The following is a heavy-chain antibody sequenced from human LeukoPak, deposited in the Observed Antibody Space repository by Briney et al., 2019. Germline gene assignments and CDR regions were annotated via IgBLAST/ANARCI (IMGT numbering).Heavy chain of an antibody. V-gene: IGHV3-11*01. CDR2: VSGSGSII. Sequence: GGSLRLSCAASGFIFSDYYVTWIRQAPGQGLEWLSYVSGSGSIILYADSVRGRLTVSRDNAKNSLYLQVNSLRADDTAVYYCARRDYSGTFPDYWGQGTLVTVSS. CDR1: GFIFSDYY. D-gene: IGHD5-12*01. J-gene: IGHJ4*02. CDR3: ARRDYSGTFPDY.